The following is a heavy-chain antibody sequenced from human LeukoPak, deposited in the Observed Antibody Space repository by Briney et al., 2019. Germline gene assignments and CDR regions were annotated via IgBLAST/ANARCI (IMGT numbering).Heavy chain of an antibody. V-gene: IGHV4-30-4*08. CDR1: GGSISSGDYY. CDR2: IYYSGST. CDR3: ARDRRTVQLERRDFFDF. Sequence: SETLSLTCTVSGGSISSGDYYWRWIRQPPGKGLEWIGYIYYSGSTYYNPSLKSRVTISVDTSKNQFSLKLSSVTAADTAVYYCARDRRTVQLERRDFFDFWGQGTLVTVSS. D-gene: IGHD1-1*01. J-gene: IGHJ4*02.